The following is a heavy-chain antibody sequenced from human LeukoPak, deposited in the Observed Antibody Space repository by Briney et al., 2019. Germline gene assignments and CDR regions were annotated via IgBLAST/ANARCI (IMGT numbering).Heavy chain of an antibody. V-gene: IGHV1-2*02. CDR3: ARGYYDSSGYYFPY. J-gene: IGHJ4*02. CDR2: INPNTGAT. D-gene: IGHD3-22*01. Sequence: GASVKVSCKASGYTFTSYAMNWVRQAPGQGLEWMGWINPNTGATNYAQKFQGRVTMARDTSISTAHMELSRLRSDDTAVYYCARGYYDSSGYYFPYWGQGTLVTVSS. CDR1: GYTFTSYA.